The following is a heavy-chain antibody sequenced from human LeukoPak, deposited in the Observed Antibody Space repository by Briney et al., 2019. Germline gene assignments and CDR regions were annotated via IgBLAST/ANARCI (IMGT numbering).Heavy chain of an antibody. CDR3: ARQDGLPSYYFDY. D-gene: IGHD5-12*01. J-gene: IGHJ4*02. Sequence: SDTLSLTCTVSGGSISSSSYHWGWIRQPPGKGLEGIGEINYSGSTYYNPSLKSRVTISVDTSKNQFSLKLSSVTAADTAVYYCARQDGLPSYYFDYWGQGTLVTVSS. CDR1: GGSISSSSYH. V-gene: IGHV4-39*01. CDR2: INYSGST.